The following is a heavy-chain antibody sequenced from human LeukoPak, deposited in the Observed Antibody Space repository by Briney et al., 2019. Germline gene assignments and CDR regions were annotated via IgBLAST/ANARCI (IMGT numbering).Heavy chain of an antibody. V-gene: IGHV4-30-4*01. CDR3: ARLDYGDYEVDY. Sequence: SQTLSLTCTVSGGSISSGDYYWSWIRQPPGKGLEWIGYIYYSGSTYYNPSPKSRVTISVDTSKNQFSLKLSSVTAADTAVYYCARLDYGDYEVDYWGQGTLVTVSS. J-gene: IGHJ4*02. CDR1: GGSISSGDYY. D-gene: IGHD4-17*01. CDR2: IYYSGST.